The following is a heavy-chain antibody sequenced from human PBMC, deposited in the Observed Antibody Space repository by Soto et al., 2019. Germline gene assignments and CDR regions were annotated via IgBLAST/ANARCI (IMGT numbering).Heavy chain of an antibody. J-gene: IGHJ4*02. CDR3: ARSGAYCTSINCLFDSF. CDR2: ISAYNGDT. V-gene: IGHV1-18*01. D-gene: IGHD2-8*01. Sequence: QAQLVQSGGEVKKPGASVKVSCRASGYTFTSYGYAWVRQAPGQGLEWMGWISAYNGDTNYAQKFQEIDTLTTDSSTTTAHMELRNLESDDTAVYYCARSGAYCTSINCLFDSFWGLGTLVTVSS. CDR1: GYTFTSYG.